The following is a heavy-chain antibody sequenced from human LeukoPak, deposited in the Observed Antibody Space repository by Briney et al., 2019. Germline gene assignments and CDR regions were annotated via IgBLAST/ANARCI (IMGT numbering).Heavy chain of an antibody. CDR1: GYTFTGYY. V-gene: IGHV1-2*02. D-gene: IGHD5-12*01. CDR3: AREREYSGYDSDY. CDR2: INPNSGGT. Sequence: ASVTVPCKASGYTFTGYYMHWVRQAPGQGLEWMGWINPNSGGTKYAQKFQGRVTLTRDTSMSTAYMELSRLRSDDTAVYYCAREREYSGYDSDYWGQGTLVTVSS. J-gene: IGHJ4*02.